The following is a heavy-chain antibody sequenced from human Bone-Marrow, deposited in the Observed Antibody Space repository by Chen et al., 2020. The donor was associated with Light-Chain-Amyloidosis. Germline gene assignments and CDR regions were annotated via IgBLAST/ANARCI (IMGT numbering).Heavy chain of an antibody. Sequence: EVQLVESGGGLVQPGRSLRLSCAASGFTFDDYAMHWVRQAPGKGLEWVSGISWNSGSIGYADSVKGRFTISRDNAKNSLYLQMNSLRAEDTALYYCAKDIQPETRIMGYFDLWGRGTLVTVSS. V-gene: IGHV3-9*01. CDR3: AKDIQPETRIMGYFDL. CDR1: GFTFDDYA. CDR2: ISWNSGSI. D-gene: IGHD3-16*01. J-gene: IGHJ2*01.